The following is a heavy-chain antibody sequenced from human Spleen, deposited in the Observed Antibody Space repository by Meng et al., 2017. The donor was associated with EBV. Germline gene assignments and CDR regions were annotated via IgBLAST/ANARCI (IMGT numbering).Heavy chain of an antibody. D-gene: IGHD1-14*01. V-gene: IGHV3-74*01. CDR1: EFTLRRYW. CDR3: SRDLAGSDDY. Sequence: VVGLRGTLVQPGGSLRLSCAPSEFTLRRYWMHWVRQGPGKEPLWVSRINEDGTITNYADSVKGRFTISRDNAKNTLYLQMNNLRAEDTAVYYCSRDLAGSDDYWGRGTLVTVSS. CDR2: INEDGTIT. J-gene: IGHJ4*02.